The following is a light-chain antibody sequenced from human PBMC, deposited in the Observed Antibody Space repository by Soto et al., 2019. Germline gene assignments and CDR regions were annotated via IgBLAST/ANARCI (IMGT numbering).Light chain of an antibody. V-gene: IGKV3-20*01. CDR1: QSISSSY. Sequence: EIVLTQSPGTLSLSPGERGTLSCRASQSISSSYLAWYQQKPGQAPRLLIYGASSRATDIPDRFSGSGSGTDFTLTISRLEPEDFAVYYCQQYGSSSLTLGGGTDADIK. CDR2: GAS. J-gene: IGKJ4*01. CDR3: QQYGSSSLT.